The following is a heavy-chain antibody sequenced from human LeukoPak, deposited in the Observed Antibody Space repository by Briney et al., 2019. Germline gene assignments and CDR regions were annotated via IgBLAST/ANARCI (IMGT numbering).Heavy chain of an antibody. Sequence: GGSLRLSCAASGFTFSSYSMNWVRQALGKGLEWVSSIISSSSYIYYADSVKGRFTISRDNAKNSLYLQMNSLRAEDTAVYYCARGIAAAGPEYFQHWGQGTLVTVSS. CDR2: IISSSSYI. CDR3: ARGIAAAGPEYFQH. D-gene: IGHD6-13*01. J-gene: IGHJ1*01. V-gene: IGHV3-21*01. CDR1: GFTFSSYS.